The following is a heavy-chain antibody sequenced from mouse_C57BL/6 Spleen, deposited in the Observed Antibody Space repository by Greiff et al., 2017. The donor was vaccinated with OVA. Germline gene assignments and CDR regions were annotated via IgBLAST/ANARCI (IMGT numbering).Heavy chain of an antibody. CDR1: GFTFRSYG. Sequence: EVQLVESGGGLVKPGGSLKLSCAASGFTFRSYGMSWVRQTPDKRLELVATISSGGSYTYYPDSVKGRFTISRDNAKNTLYLHMSSLKSEDTAMYYCARQETTAMDYWGKGTSVTVSS. V-gene: IGHV5-6*03. CDR3: ARQETTAMDY. D-gene: IGHD5-5*01. J-gene: IGHJ4*01. CDR2: ISSGGSYT.